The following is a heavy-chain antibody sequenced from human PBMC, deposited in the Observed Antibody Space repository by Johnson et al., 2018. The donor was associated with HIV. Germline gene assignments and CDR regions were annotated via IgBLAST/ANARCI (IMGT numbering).Heavy chain of an antibody. D-gene: IGHD3-10*01. Sequence: VQLVESGGGLIQPGGSLRLSCAASGFTVSSNYMSWVRQAPGKGLEWVSIIYSGGSTYYADSVQGRFTISRDNSKNTLLIQMNSLRAEDTTVYFCARVTYGDNSFRAFDIWGQGTMVTVSS. J-gene: IGHJ3*02. CDR2: IYSGGST. CDR1: GFTVSSNY. V-gene: IGHV3-66*03. CDR3: ARVTYGDNSFRAFDI.